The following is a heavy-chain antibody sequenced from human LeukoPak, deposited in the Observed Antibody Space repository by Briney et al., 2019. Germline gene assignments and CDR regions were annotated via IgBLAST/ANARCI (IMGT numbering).Heavy chain of an antibody. CDR2: IKQDGSEK. CDR3: ARLIVVLVGATAYFDY. J-gene: IGHJ4*02. Sequence: GGSLRLSCAASGFTFSSYWMSWVRQAPGKGLEWVANIKQDGSEKYYVDSVKGRFTISRDNAKNSLYLQMNSLRAEDTAVYYCARLIVVLVGATAYFDYWGQGTLVTVSS. CDR1: GFTFSSYW. V-gene: IGHV3-7*01. D-gene: IGHD2-15*01.